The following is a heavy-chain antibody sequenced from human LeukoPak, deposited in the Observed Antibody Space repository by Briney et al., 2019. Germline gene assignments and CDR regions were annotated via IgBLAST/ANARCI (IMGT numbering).Heavy chain of an antibody. CDR1: GGSISSYY. V-gene: IGHV4-59*01. J-gene: IGHJ4*02. CDR2: IYYSGST. Sequence: SETLSLTCTVSGGSISSYYWSWIRQPPGKGLEWIGYIYYSGSTNYNPSLKSRVTISVDTSKNQFSLKLSSVTAADTAVYYCARAIGGGWYYFDYWGQGTLVTVSS. D-gene: IGHD6-19*01. CDR3: ARAIGGGWYYFDY.